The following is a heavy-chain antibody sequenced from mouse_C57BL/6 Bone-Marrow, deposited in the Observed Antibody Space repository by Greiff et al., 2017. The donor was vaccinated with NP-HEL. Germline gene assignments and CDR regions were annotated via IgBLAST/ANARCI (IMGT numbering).Heavy chain of an antibody. CDR1: GFTFSSYA. J-gene: IGHJ1*03. Sequence: EVQGVESGGGLVKPGGSLKLSCAASGFTFSSYAMSWVRQTPEKRLEWVATISGGGSYTYYPDHVKGRFTISRDNAKNNLYLQMSHRKSEDTAMYYCARERCVPRYFDVWGTGTTVTVSS. CDR2: ISGGGSYT. D-gene: IGHD5-1*01. V-gene: IGHV5-4*01. CDR3: ARERCVPRYFDV.